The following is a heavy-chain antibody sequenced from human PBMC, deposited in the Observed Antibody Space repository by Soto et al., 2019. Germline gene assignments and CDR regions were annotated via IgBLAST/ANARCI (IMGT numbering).Heavy chain of an antibody. CDR1: GGTFSSYA. Sequence: GASVKVSCKASGGTFSSYAISWVRQAPGQGLEWMGGIIPIFGTANYAQKFQGRVTITADESTSTAYMELSSLRSEDTAVYYCARETYYYDSSGYYSHRWVFDYWGQGTLVTVSS. V-gene: IGHV1-69*13. D-gene: IGHD3-22*01. J-gene: IGHJ4*02. CDR2: IIPIFGTA. CDR3: ARETYYYDSSGYYSHRWVFDY.